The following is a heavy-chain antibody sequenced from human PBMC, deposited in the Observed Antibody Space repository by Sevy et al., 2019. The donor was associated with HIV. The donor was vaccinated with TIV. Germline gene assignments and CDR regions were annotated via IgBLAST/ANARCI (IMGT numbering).Heavy chain of an antibody. D-gene: IGHD2-21*02. CDR1: GFTFSSYA. V-gene: IGHV3-30*04. J-gene: IGHJ6*02. CDR3: ARDRVGTVVTPGIGYYYYGMDV. CDR2: ISYDGSNK. Sequence: GESLKISCAASGFTFSSYAMHWVRQAPGKGLEWVAVISYDGSNKYYADSVKGRFTISRDNSKNTLYLQMNSLRAEDTAVYYCARDRVGTVVTPGIGYYYYGMDVWGQGTTVTVSS.